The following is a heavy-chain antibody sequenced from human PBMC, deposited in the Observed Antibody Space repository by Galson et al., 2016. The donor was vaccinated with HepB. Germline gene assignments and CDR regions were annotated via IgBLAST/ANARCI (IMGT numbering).Heavy chain of an antibody. CDR2: IGGKTYGVTI. D-gene: IGHD4-23*01. CDR3: VADHGGFDALDY. V-gene: IGHV3-49*03. J-gene: IGHJ4*02. Sequence: SLRLSCAASGFTFVDYAMSWCRQAPGKGLEWIGYIGGKTYGVTIRYAESVKGRFTISRDDSKNIAYLQMDSLNAEDTAIYYCVADHGGFDALDYWGQGTLVTVSS. CDR1: GFTFVDYA.